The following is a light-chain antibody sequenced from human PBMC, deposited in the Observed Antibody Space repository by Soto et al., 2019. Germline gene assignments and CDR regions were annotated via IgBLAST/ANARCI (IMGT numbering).Light chain of an antibody. CDR3: QQYGRSPPFT. J-gene: IGKJ3*01. V-gene: IGKV3-20*01. CDR1: QSVSSNL. CDR2: GAS. Sequence: EIVLTQSPGTLSLSPGERATLSCRASQSVSSNLLAWYQQKPGQAPRLLIYGASSRATGIPDRFRGSGSETEFTLTISRLEPEDFAVYYCQQYGRSPPFTFGPGTKVDIK.